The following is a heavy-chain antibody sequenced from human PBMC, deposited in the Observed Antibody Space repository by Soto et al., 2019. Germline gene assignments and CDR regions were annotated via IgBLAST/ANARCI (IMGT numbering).Heavy chain of an antibody. CDR1: GGTFSSYT. CDR2: IIPILGIA. V-gene: IGHV1-69*02. D-gene: IGHD4-17*01. J-gene: IGHJ4*02. CDR3: ARGPYGDYYHDY. Sequence: ASVTVSCKASGGTFSSYTISWVRQAPGQGLEWMGRIIPILGIANYAQKFQGRVTITADKSTSTAYMELSSLRSEDTAVYYCARGPYGDYYHDYWGQGTLVTVSS.